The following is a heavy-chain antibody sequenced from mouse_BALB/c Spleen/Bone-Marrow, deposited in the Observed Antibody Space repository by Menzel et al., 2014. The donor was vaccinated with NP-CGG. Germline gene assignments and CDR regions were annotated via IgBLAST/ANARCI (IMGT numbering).Heavy chain of an antibody. D-gene: IGHD2-4*01. CDR1: GYTFTSYW. J-gene: IGHJ3*01. CDR3: TRGIITSGWFAY. Sequence: VHVKQSGTELARPGASVKLSCTASGYTFTSYWMHWVKQRPGQGLEWIGAIYPGNSDTSYNQKFKGKAKLTAVTSTSTAYMELSSLTNEDSAVYYCTRGIITSGWFAYWGQGALVTVSA. V-gene: IGHV1-5*01. CDR2: IYPGNSDT.